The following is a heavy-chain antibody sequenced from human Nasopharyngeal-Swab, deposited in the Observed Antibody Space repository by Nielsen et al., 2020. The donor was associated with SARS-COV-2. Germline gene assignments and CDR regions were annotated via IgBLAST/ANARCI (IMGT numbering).Heavy chain of an antibody. Sequence: GGSLRLSCVAYGFTSRDYWMSWVCQAPAKGLEWVASIKQDGSEKNYVDSVKGRFTISRDNAKNSLFLQMDSLRTEDTAFYYCSRVGGRTSPMGSWGQGTLVTVSS. J-gene: IGHJ4*02. CDR1: GFTSRDYW. CDR2: IKQDGSEK. V-gene: IGHV3-7*01. D-gene: IGHD3-10*01. CDR3: SRVGGRTSPMGS.